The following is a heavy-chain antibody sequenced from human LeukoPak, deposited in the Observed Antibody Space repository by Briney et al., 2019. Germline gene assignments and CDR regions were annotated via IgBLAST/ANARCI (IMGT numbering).Heavy chain of an antibody. Sequence: PGGSLRLSCAASGLTFSNAWMSWVRQAPNKGLEWVGRSKTKTDGGTTDYAAPVKGRFTISRDDSKDTLYLQMNSLKSEDTAVYYCTTGYCSGSYHYFNYWGREPWSPSPQ. V-gene: IGHV3-15*01. CDR2: SKTKTDGGTT. D-gene: IGHD3-10*01. CDR1: GLTFSNAW. CDR3: TTGYCSGSYHYFNY. J-gene: IGHJ4*02.